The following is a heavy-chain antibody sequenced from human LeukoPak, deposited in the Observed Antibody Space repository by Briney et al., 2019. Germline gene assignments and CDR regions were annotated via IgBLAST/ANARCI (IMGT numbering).Heavy chain of an antibody. CDR3: ARDGYCTGGSCYADY. J-gene: IGHJ4*02. Sequence: PGGSLRLSCGASGFTFGSYWMSWVRQAPGKGLEWVASIKQDGYEKYYLDSVKGRFIISRDNAKNSLYVRMNSLRAEDTAIYYCARDGYCTGGSCYADYWGPGTLVTVSS. CDR1: GFTFGSYW. CDR2: IKQDGYEK. D-gene: IGHD2-15*01. V-gene: IGHV3-7*03.